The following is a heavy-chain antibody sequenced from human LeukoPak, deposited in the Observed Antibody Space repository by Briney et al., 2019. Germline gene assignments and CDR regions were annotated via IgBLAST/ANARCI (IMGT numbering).Heavy chain of an antibody. CDR3: ARDAGYGDYAGNFDY. D-gene: IGHD4-17*01. CDR1: GYSFTSYG. CDR2: ISAYDGNT. Sequence: ASVKVSCKASGYSFTSYGISWVLHAPGQGLDRIRWISAYDGNTNYAQKLQGRVTMTTDTSTSTAYMELRSLRSDDTAVYYCARDAGYGDYAGNFDYWGQGTLVTVSS. V-gene: IGHV1-18*04. J-gene: IGHJ4*02.